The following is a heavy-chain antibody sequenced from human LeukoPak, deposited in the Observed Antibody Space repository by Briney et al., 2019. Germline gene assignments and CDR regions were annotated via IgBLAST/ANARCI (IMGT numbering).Heavy chain of an antibody. CDR3: ARGRRDIVVVPAAKPGGWFDP. CDR1: GVSFSGYY. CDR2: INHSGST. D-gene: IGHD2-2*01. J-gene: IGHJ5*02. V-gene: IGHV4-34*01. Sequence: PSETLSLTCAVYGVSFSGYYWSWIRQPPGKGLEWIGEINHSGSTNYNPSLKSRVTISVDTSKNQFSLKLSSVTAADTAVYYCARGRRDIVVVPAAKPGGWFDPWGQGTLVTVSS.